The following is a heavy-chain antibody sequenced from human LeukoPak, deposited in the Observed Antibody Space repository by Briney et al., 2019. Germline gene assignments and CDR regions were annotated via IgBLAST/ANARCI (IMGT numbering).Heavy chain of an antibody. CDR3: ARGRYFLDY. D-gene: IGHD3-9*01. Sequence: SETLSLTCAVYGGSFNGYYWSWIRQPPGKGLEWIGEINHSGSTNYYPSLKSRVTISVDRSKNPFSLKLSSVTAADTAVYYCARGRYFLDYWGQGTLVTVSS. V-gene: IGHV4-34*01. CDR2: INHSGST. J-gene: IGHJ4*02. CDR1: GGSFNGYY.